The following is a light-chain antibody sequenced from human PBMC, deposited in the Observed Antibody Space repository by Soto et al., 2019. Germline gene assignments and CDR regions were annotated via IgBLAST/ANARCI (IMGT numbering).Light chain of an antibody. CDR3: CSYARTPYV. V-gene: IGLV2-23*02. Sequence: QSALTQPASVSGSPGQSIAISCTGTSSDVGGYNYVSWYQQHPGKAPKLMVYDVSKRPSGVSNRFSGSKSGNTASLTISGLQAEDEADYYCCSYARTPYVFGTGTKVTVL. CDR2: DVS. J-gene: IGLJ1*01. CDR1: SSDVGGYNY.